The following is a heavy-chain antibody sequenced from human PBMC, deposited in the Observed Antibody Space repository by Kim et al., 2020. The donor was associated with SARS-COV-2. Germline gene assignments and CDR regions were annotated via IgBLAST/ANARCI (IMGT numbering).Heavy chain of an antibody. J-gene: IGHJ4*02. V-gene: IGHV1-2*02. D-gene: IGHD1-26*01. Sequence: TNYAQKFQGRVTMTRDTSISTAYMELSRLRSDDTAVYYCARGGSGSYVYWGQGTLVTVSS. CDR3: ARGGSGSYVY. CDR2: T.